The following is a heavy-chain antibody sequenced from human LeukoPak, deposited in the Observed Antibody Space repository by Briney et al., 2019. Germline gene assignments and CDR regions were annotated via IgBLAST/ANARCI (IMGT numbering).Heavy chain of an antibody. Sequence: KPSETLSLTCTVSGGSFSNTYYFWGWVRQTPGKGLEWIGNIKHGGQISLSPSLKSRVTISVDTSKNHFSLKLSSVTAADTAVYYCARELVRGVIGAFDIWGQGTMVTVSS. CDR3: ARELVRGVIGAFDI. J-gene: IGHJ3*02. V-gene: IGHV4-39*07. D-gene: IGHD3-10*01. CDR1: GGSFSNTYYF. CDR2: IKHGGQI.